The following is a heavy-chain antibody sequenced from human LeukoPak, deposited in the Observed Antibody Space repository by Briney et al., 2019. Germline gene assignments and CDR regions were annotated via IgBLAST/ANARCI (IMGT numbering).Heavy chain of an antibody. CDR1: GGSISSYY. J-gene: IGHJ6*02. CDR2: IYTGGST. V-gene: IGHV4-4*07. CDR3: ARAARLTGTTSYYYGMDV. D-gene: IGHD1-7*01. Sequence: KPSETLSLTCTVSGGSISSYYWSWIRQPAGKGLEWIGRIYTGGSTNYNPSLKSRVTMSVDTSKNQFSLKLSSVTAADTAVYYCARAARLTGTTSYYYGMDVWGQGTTVTVSS.